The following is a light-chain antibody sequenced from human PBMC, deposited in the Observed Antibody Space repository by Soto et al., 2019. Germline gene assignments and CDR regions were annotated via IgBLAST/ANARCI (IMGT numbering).Light chain of an antibody. Sequence: IQMTQSPSSLSESVGDRVTIICRASQSIRSYLNCYQQKPGKAPNLLIYAASGLQTGVPSRFSGSGSGTDFTLSISSLQREDFATYYCQQSYITPPGTFGQGTKVEIK. V-gene: IGKV1-39*01. CDR2: AAS. CDR1: QSIRSY. J-gene: IGKJ1*01. CDR3: QQSYITPPGT.